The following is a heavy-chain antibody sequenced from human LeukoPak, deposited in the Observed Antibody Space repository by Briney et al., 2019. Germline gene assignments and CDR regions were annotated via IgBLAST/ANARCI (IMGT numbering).Heavy chain of an antibody. CDR2: IYTSGST. Sequence: PSETLSLTCTVSGGSISSYHWSWIRQPPGKGLEWIGRIYTSGSTNYNPSLKSRVTMSVDKSKNQFSLKLSSVTAADTAVYYCARARRDSVGELNYFDYWGQGTLLTVSS. CDR1: GGSISSYH. D-gene: IGHD1-7*01. V-gene: IGHV4-4*07. J-gene: IGHJ4*02. CDR3: ARARRDSVGELNYFDY.